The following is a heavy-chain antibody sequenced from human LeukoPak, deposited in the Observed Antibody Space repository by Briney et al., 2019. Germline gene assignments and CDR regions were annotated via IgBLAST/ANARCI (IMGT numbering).Heavy chain of an antibody. D-gene: IGHD2-2*01. V-gene: IGHV1-18*01. Sequence: ASVKVSCKASGYTFTSYGISWVRQAPGQGLEWMGWISAYNGNTNYARKLQGRVTMTTDTSTSTAYVELRSLRSDDTAVYYCARLYCSSTSCLLAHFDYWGQGALVTVSS. CDR3: ARLYCSSTSCLLAHFDY. J-gene: IGHJ4*02. CDR2: ISAYNGNT. CDR1: GYTFTSYG.